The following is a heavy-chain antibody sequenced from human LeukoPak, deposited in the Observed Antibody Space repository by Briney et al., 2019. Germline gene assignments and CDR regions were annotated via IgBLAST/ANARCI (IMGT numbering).Heavy chain of an antibody. CDR2: ISSSSSYI. CDR1: GFTFSSYS. J-gene: IGHJ4*02. D-gene: IGHD3-10*01. V-gene: IGHV3-21*01. CDR3: ARVLRGSGSYYLDY. Sequence: PGGSLRLSCAASGFTFSSYSMNWVRQAPGKGLEWVSSISSSSSYIYYADSVKGRFTISRDNAKNSPYLQMNSLRDEDTAVYYCARVLRGSGSYYLDYWGQGTLVTVSS.